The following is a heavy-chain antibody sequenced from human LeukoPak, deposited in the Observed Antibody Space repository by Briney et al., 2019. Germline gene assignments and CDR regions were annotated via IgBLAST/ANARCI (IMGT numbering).Heavy chain of an antibody. CDR2: ISGSGGST. D-gene: IGHD3-22*01. CDR3: AKDFPYYYDSSGYYRDAFDI. V-gene: IGHV3-23*01. Sequence: GGSLRLSCAASGFTFSSYAMSGVGQAPGKGLEWVSAISGSGGSTYYADSVKGRLTISRDNSKNTLYLQMNSLRAEDTAVYYCAKDFPYYYDSSGYYRDAFDIWGQGTMVTVSS. CDR1: GFTFSSYA. J-gene: IGHJ3*02.